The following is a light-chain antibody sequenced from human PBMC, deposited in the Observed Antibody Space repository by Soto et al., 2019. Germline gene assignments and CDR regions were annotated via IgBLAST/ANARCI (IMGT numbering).Light chain of an antibody. CDR2: VAS. V-gene: IGKV1-9*01. CDR1: QGISNY. J-gene: IGKJ4*01. CDR3: QQFHTYPLT. Sequence: DIKLTQSPSFLSASVGDRVTFTCRVSQGISNYLAWYQQKPGKAPKLLSYVASTLQSGVPSRFSGSGSGTEFTLTFSSLQPADFAAYYCQQFHTYPLTSGAGTQVEIK.